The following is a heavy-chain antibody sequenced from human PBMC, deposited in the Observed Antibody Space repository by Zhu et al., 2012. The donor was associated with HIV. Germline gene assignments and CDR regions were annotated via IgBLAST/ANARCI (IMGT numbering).Heavy chain of an antibody. CDR1: GYSISSGYF. Sequence: QVQLQESGPGLVKPSETLSLTCDVSGYSISSGYFWGWIRQPQGKGLGWIGAIHHGGTTSYNPSLKSRVAISVDTSRNQFSLRLSSVTAADTAVYYCARHSLSTYGVWGQGTLVTVSS. D-gene: IGHD4-17*01. J-gene: IGHJ4*02. CDR2: IHHGGTT. V-gene: IGHV4-38-2*01. CDR3: ARHSLSTYGV.